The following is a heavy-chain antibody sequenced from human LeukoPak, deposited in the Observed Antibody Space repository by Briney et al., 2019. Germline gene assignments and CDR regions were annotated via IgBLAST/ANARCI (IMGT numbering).Heavy chain of an antibody. CDR3: ASLYSYGGIAAAGLFDY. D-gene: IGHD6-13*01. CDR2: IYYSGST. Sequence: SETLSLTCTVSGGSISSSSYYWGWIRQPPGKGLEWIGSIYYSGSTYYNPSLKSRVTISVDTSKNQFSLKLSSVTAADTAVYYCASLYSYGGIAAAGLFDYWGQGTLVTVSS. CDR1: GGSISSSSYY. V-gene: IGHV4-39*07. J-gene: IGHJ4*02.